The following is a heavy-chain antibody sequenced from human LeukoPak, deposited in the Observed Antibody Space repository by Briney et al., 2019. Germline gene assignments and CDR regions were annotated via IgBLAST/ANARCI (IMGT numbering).Heavy chain of an antibody. Sequence: GGSLRLSCSASGFTFSSYAMRWVRQAPGGGLEYISAISSDGDNTYFTDSVKGRFTISRDNSKNTLYLQMSSLRAEDTAMYYCASAIGSIWYEFDYWGQGTLVTVSS. J-gene: IGHJ4*02. CDR3: ASAIGSIWYEFDY. V-gene: IGHV3-64D*06. CDR1: GFTFSSYA. D-gene: IGHD6-13*01. CDR2: ISSDGDNT.